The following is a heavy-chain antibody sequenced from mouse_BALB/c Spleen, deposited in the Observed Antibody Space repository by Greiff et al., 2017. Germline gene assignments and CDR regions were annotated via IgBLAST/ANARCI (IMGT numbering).Heavy chain of an antibody. V-gene: IGHV1-87*01. D-gene: IGHD6-2*01. CDR3: AREGSLAWFAY. CDR2: IYPGDGDT. Sequence: QVQLQQSGAELARPGASVKLSCKASGYTFTSYWMQWVKQRPGQGLEWIGAIYPGDGDTRYTQKFKGKATLTADKSSSTAYMQLSSLASEDSAVYYCAREGSLAWFAYWGQGTLVTVSA. J-gene: IGHJ3*01. CDR1: GYTFTSYW.